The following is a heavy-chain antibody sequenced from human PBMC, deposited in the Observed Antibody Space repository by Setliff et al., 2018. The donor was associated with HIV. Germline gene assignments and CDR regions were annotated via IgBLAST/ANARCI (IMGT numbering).Heavy chain of an antibody. CDR1: TDSLSSSTNH. CDR3: ARREYSSSSPPFDY. V-gene: IGHV4-39*07. Sequence: SETLSLTCTVSTDSLSSSTNHWGWIRQPPGKGLEWIGNINYGGAPYYNPSLKSRVTISIDTSKSQFSLKLTSVTAADTAVYFCARREYSSSSPPFDYWGQGTLVTVSS. CDR2: INYGGAP. D-gene: IGHD6-6*01. J-gene: IGHJ4*02.